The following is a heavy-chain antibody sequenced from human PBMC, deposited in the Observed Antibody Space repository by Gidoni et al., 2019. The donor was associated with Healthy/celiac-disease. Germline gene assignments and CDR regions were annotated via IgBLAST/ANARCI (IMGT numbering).Heavy chain of an antibody. J-gene: IGHJ4*02. CDR3: AKDPYDMESYYFDY. V-gene: IGHV3-30*18. D-gene: IGHD3-9*01. CDR2: ISYDGSNK. Sequence: QVQLAKSGGGVVKPGRSLRLSCAASGFTFSSYGMHWVRQAPGKGLEWVAVISYDGSNKYYADSVKGRFTISRDNSKNTLYLQMNSLRAEDTAVYYCAKDPYDMESYYFDYWGQGTLVTVSS. CDR1: GFTFSSYG.